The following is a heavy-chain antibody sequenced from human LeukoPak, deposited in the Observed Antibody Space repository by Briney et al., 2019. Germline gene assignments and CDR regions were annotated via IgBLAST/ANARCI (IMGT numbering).Heavy chain of an antibody. D-gene: IGHD3-16*01. CDR2: IKEDGTLK. CDR3: ARADYAYAELSR. J-gene: IGHJ4*02. V-gene: IGHV3-7*03. CDR1: EFTFSSYW. Sequence: GGSLRLSCAGSEFTFSSYWMSWVRQAPGKGLEWVANIKEDGTLKNYVDSVRGRFTISRDNAKNSLYLQMNSLRAEDTAVYYCARADYAYAELSRWGQGNLVTVSS.